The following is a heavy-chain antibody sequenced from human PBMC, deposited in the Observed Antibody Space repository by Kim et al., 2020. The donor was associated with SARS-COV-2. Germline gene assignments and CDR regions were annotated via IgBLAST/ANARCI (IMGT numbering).Heavy chain of an antibody. Sequence: SVKVSCKASGGTFSSYAISWVRQAPGQGLEWMGGIIPIFGTANYAQKFQGRVTITADESTSTAYMELSSLRSEDTAVYYCARDPPWGSSTSVPPGWFDPWGQGTLVTVSS. J-gene: IGHJ5*02. CDR2: IIPIFGTA. CDR1: GGTFSSYA. V-gene: IGHV1-69*13. CDR3: ARDPPWGSSTSVPPGWFDP. D-gene: IGHD2-2*01.